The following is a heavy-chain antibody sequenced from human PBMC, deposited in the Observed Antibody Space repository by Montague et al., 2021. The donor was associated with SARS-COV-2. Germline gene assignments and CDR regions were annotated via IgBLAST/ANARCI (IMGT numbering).Heavy chain of an antibody. J-gene: IGHJ3*02. CDR1: GFKFSDYW. Sequence: SLRLSCAASGFKFSDYWMIWIRQAPGKGLEWVANIRHDGSLKYLTDSVKGRFTISRDNAKKSLYLQMNSLRVEDTAIYYCARDHDYHVGDNYYDVFDIWGQGTMVAVSS. CDR2: IRHDGSLK. D-gene: IGHD2-21*02. V-gene: IGHV3-7*01. CDR3: ARDHDYHVGDNYYDVFDI.